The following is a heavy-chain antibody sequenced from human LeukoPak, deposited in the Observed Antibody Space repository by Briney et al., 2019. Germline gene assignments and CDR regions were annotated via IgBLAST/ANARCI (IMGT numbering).Heavy chain of an antibody. Sequence: SETLSLTCTVSGYSISSTYYWGWIRQPPGKGLEWVGSVFHSGNTYYNPSLKSRLTISADTSKNQFSLKLSSVTAADTAVYYCARVNREMATITPWGQGTLVTVSS. V-gene: IGHV4-38-2*02. J-gene: IGHJ4*02. CDR3: ARVNREMATITP. CDR1: GYSISSTYY. D-gene: IGHD5-24*01. CDR2: VFHSGNT.